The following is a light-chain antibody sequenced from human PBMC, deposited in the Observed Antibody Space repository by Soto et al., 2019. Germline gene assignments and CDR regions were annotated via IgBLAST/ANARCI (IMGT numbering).Light chain of an antibody. V-gene: IGLV3-21*02. CDR1: NIRSHS. CDR2: EQS. CDR3: QVWDSSRHVL. Sequence: SYELTQPPSVSVAPRQTARIACEGNNIRSHSVHWYHQKPGQAPVLLVFEQSDLPSGSPERFSASKSGNTATLTISRVEAGDEADYYCQVWDSSRHVLFGGGTKVTVL. J-gene: IGLJ2*01.